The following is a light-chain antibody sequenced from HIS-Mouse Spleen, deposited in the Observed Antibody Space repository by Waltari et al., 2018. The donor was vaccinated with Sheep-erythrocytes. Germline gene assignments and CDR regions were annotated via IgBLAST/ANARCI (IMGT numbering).Light chain of an antibody. CDR1: SSDVGSYNL. CDR2: EGS. J-gene: IGLJ3*02. V-gene: IGLV2-23*01. Sequence: TISCTGTSSDVGSYNLVSWYQQHPGKAPKLMIYEGSKRPSGVSNRFSGSKSRNTASLTISGLQAEDEADYYCCSYAGSSTPWVFGGGTKLTVL. CDR3: CSYAGSSTPWV.